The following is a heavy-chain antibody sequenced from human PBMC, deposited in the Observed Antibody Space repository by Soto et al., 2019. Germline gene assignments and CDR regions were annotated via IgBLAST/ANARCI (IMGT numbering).Heavy chain of an antibody. CDR3: AREGNLGRWIQPLAS. CDR2: INHSGST. J-gene: IGHJ4*02. CDR1: GGYSSGFY. V-gene: IGHV4-34*01. Sequence: SDTCGVEGGYSSGFYWRRILKTPGKGLEWIGEINHSGSTNYNPSLKSRVTMSVDTSKNHFSLKLISVTTADTAVYFCAREGNLGRWIQPLASWGQGTLVTVSS. D-gene: IGHD2-2*03.